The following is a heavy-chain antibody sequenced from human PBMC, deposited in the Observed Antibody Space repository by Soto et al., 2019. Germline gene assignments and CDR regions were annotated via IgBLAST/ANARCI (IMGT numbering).Heavy chain of an antibody. D-gene: IGHD3-10*01. CDR3: ASEMVRGVIPPQGYGMDV. J-gene: IGHJ6*02. CDR2: INHSGST. CDR1: GGSFSGYY. Sequence: PSETLSLTCAVYGGSFSGYYWSWIRQPPGKXLEWIGEINHSGSTNYNPSLKSRVTISVDTSKNQFSLKLSSVTAADTAVYYCASEMVRGVIPPQGYGMDVWGQGTTVTV. V-gene: IGHV4-34*01.